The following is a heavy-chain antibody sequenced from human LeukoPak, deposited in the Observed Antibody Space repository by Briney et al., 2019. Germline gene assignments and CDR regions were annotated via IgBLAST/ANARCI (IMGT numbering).Heavy chain of an antibody. CDR3: TRDAPALDYGDYADYQYYFDY. J-gene: IGHJ4*02. CDR1: GFTFGDYA. Sequence: GGSLRLSCTASGFTFGDYAMSWFRQAPGKGLEWVGFIRSKAYGGTTEYAASVKGRFTISRDDSKSIAYLQMNSLKTEVTAVYYCTRDAPALDYGDYADYQYYFDYWGQGTLVTVSS. CDR2: IRSKAYGGTT. V-gene: IGHV3-49*03. D-gene: IGHD4-17*01.